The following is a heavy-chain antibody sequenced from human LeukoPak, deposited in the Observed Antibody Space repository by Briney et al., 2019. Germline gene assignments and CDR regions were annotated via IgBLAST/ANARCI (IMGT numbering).Heavy chain of an antibody. CDR3: ARSPDTVVTPRNDY. Sequence: GASVKVSCKASGGTFSSYAISWVRQAPGQGLEWMGRIIPILGIANYAQKFQGRVTITADKSTSTAYMELSSLRSEDTAVYYCARSPDTVVTPRNDYWGQGTLVTVSS. CDR2: IIPILGIA. J-gene: IGHJ4*02. V-gene: IGHV1-69*04. D-gene: IGHD4-23*01. CDR1: GGTFSSYA.